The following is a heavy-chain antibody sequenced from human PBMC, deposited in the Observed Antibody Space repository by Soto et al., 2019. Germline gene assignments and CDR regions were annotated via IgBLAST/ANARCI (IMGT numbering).Heavy chain of an antibody. CDR3: ANHFIPLGYCSGGSCYGSVSNYMDV. CDR2: ISGSGGST. Sequence: GGSLRLSCAASGFTFSSYAMSWVRQAPGKGLEWVSAISGSGGSTYYADSVKGRFTISRDNSKNTLYLQMNSLRAEDTAVYYCANHFIPLGYCSGGSCYGSVSNYMDVWGKGTTVTVSS. V-gene: IGHV3-23*01. J-gene: IGHJ6*03. D-gene: IGHD2-15*01. CDR1: GFTFSSYA.